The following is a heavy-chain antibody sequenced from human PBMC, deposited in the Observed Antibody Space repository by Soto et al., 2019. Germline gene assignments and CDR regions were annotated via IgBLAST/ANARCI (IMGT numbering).Heavy chain of an antibody. CDR1: GGSISSSNW. CDR3: ARFGRSSGYYSDY. Sequence: PSETLSLTCAVSGGSISSSNWWSWVRQPPGKGLEWIGEIYHSGSTNYNPSLKSRVTISVDKSKNQFSLKLSSVTAADTAVYYCARFGRSSGYYSDYWGQGTLVTVSS. J-gene: IGHJ4*02. CDR2: IYHSGST. D-gene: IGHD3-22*01. V-gene: IGHV4-4*02.